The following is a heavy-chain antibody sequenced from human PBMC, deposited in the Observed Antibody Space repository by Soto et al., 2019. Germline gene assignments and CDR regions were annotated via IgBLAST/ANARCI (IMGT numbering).Heavy chain of an antibody. CDR3: ARGHSTDCSNGVCSFFYNHEMDV. CDR2: INPKSGGT. Sequence: XSVKVSCKASGYSFTDYHIHWVRQAPGQGLEWLGRINPKSGGTSTAQKFQGWVTMTRDRSISTVYMELTRLRSDDTAVYFCARGHSTDCSNGVCSFFYNHEMDVWGQGTTVTVSS. J-gene: IGHJ6*02. D-gene: IGHD2-8*01. CDR1: GYSFTDYH. V-gene: IGHV1-2*04.